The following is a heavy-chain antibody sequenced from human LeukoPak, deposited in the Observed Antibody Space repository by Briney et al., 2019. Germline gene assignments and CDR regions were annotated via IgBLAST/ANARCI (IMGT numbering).Heavy chain of an antibody. CDR1: GYSFTKYA. Sequence: ASVKVSCKASGYSFTKYAIHWMRQAPGHRLEWMGWITADDGDTKYSEDLQGRVTITSDTSATTTYIELSSPTSEDMAVYYCAKEGLRVGAPRDYFDYWGQGTLVTVSS. D-gene: IGHD1-26*01. J-gene: IGHJ4*02. V-gene: IGHV1-3*03. CDR2: ITADDGDT. CDR3: AKEGLRVGAPRDYFDY.